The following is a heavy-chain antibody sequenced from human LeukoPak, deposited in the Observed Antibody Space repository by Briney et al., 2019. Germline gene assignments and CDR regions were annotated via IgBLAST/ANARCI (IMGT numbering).Heavy chain of an antibody. CDR3: AKLIAASYFDY. Sequence: GGSLRLSCAASGFTFSSYWMHWVRQAPGKGLEWVSGISGSGGDTLYADSVKGRFTISRDNSKKTLYLQMNSLRAEDTAVYYCAKLIAASYFDYWGQGTLVTVSS. J-gene: IGHJ4*02. CDR2: ISGSGGDT. CDR1: GFTFSSYW. D-gene: IGHD6-25*01. V-gene: IGHV3-23*01.